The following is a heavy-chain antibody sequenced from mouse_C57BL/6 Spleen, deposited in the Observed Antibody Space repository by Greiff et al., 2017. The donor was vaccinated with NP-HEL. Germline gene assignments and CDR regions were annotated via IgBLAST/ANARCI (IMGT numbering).Heavy chain of an antibody. D-gene: IGHD1-1*01. CDR2: INPSNGGT. CDR3: ARGYYGTLYAMDY. Sequence: VKLQQPGTELVKPGASVKLSCKASGYTFTSYWMHWVKQRPGQGLEWIGNINPSNGGTNYNEKFKSKATLTVDKSSSTAYMQLSSLTAEDAAVYECARGYYGTLYAMDYWGQGTSVTVSS. CDR1: GYTFTSYW. J-gene: IGHJ4*01. V-gene: IGHV1-53*01.